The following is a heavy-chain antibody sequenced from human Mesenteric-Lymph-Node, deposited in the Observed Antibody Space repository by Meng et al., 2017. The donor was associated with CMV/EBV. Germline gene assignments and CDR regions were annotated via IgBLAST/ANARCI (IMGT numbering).Heavy chain of an antibody. J-gene: IGHJ4*02. CDR1: GFTFSSYA. Sequence: GESLKISCAASGFTFSSYAVTWVRQAPGKGLEWVSIIYSGGSGKHYADSVKGRFTISRDNSKNTLSLQMNSLRAEDTAVYYCAKGSESYQGAFDYWGQGTLVTVSS. CDR3: AKGSESYQGAFDY. V-gene: IGHV3-23*03. CDR2: IYSGGSGK. D-gene: IGHD1-26*01.